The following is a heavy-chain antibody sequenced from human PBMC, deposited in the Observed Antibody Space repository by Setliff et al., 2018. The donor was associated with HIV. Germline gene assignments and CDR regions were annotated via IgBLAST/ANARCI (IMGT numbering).Heavy chain of an antibody. V-gene: IGHV1-69*04. Sequence: SVKVSCKASGYTFTSYYMHWVRQAPGQGLEWMGRSIPILGIGNDEQAQKFKGRVTITTDASTSTAYMELSSLRSEDTAMYYCARDRHHYDSSGFDAFDLWGQGTMVTVS. CDR1: GYTFTSYY. J-gene: IGHJ3*01. D-gene: IGHD3-22*01. CDR3: ARDRHHYDSSGFDAFDL. CDR2: SIPILGIG.